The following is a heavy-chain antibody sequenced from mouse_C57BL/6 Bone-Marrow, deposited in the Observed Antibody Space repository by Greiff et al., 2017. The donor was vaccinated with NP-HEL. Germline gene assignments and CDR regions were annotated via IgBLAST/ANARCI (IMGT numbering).Heavy chain of an antibody. Sequence: EVKLKESGPGLAKPSPSLSLTCSVTGYSITSGYYWNWIRQFPGNKLEWMGFIRYDGSNNYNPSLKNRISITRDTSKNPFYLELTSVTSEDTAPFYFARDGLRDLHGYFDVWGTGTTVTVSS. CDR2: IRYDGSN. J-gene: IGHJ1*03. D-gene: IGHD1-1*01. CDR3: ARDGLRDLHGYFDV. V-gene: IGHV3-6*01. CDR1: GYSITSGYY.